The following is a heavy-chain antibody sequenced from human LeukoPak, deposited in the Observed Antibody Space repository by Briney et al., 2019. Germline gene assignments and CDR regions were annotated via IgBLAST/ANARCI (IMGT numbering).Heavy chain of an antibody. CDR1: GYRFTSYW. Sequence: GESLRISCQGSGYRFTSYWIGWVRQMPGKGLGWMGIIYPGDSDTRYSPSFQGQVTISADKSISTAYLQWSSLKASDTAMYYCARRGLRFLSWTGWFDPWGQGTLVTVSS. V-gene: IGHV5-51*01. CDR2: IYPGDSDT. J-gene: IGHJ5*02. CDR3: ARRGLRFLSWTGWFDP. D-gene: IGHD3-3*01.